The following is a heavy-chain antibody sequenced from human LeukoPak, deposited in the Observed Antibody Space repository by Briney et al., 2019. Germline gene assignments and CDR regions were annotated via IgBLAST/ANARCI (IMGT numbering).Heavy chain of an antibody. Sequence: PGGSLRLSCAASGFTFSSYEMNWVRQAPGKGLEWVPYISSSGSTIYYADSVKGRFTISRDNAKNSLYLQMNSLRAEDTAVYYCARTDYYDSSGYYGRGYYYYGMDVWGQGTTVTVSS. CDR2: ISSSGSTI. J-gene: IGHJ6*02. CDR3: ARTDYYDSSGYYGRGYYYYGMDV. D-gene: IGHD3-22*01. V-gene: IGHV3-48*03. CDR1: GFTFSSYE.